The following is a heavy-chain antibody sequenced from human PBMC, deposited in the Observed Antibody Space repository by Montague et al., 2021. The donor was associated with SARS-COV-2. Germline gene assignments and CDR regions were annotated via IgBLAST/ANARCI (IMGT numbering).Heavy chain of an antibody. CDR2: IYYSGST. D-gene: IGHD6-19*01. CDR3: ERGSGWMGNAFDI. J-gene: IGHJ3*02. CDR1: GGSISSNY. Sequence: SETLSLTCTVSGGSISSNYWSWIRLPPGKGLEWIGYIYYSGSTNYNPSLKSRVTISVDTSKNQFSLKLSSVTAADTAVYYCERGSGWMGNAFDIWGQGTMVTVSS. V-gene: IGHV4-59*01.